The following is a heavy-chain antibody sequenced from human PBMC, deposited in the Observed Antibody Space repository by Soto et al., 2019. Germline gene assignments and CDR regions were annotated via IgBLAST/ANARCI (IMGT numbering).Heavy chain of an antibody. CDR1: GGSIISSNW. V-gene: IGHV4-4*02. CDR2: IYYSGNT. J-gene: IGHJ4*02. CDR3: VAGSGWYGPLGV. Sequence: PSETLSLTCAVSGGSIISSNWWSWVRQPPGKGLEWIGEIYYSGNTNANPSLKSRVTLSLDKSKNHFSLMLSSVTAADTAVYYCVAGSGWYGPLGVWGQGTLVTVSS. D-gene: IGHD6-19*01.